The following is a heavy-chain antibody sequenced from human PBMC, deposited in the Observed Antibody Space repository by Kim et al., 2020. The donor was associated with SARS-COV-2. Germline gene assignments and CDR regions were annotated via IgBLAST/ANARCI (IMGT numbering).Heavy chain of an antibody. Sequence: YYADSEKGRFTISRDNSKNSLYLQMNSLRTEDTALYYCAKDLLTLGYFDYWGQGTLVTVSS. V-gene: IGHV3-43*01. J-gene: IGHJ4*02. D-gene: IGHD2-15*01. CDR3: AKDLLTLGYFDY.